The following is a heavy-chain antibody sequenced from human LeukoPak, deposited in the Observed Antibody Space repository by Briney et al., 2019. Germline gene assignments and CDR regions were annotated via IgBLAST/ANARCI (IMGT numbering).Heavy chain of an antibody. V-gene: IGHV1-2*06. CDR3: ARVGYYESSGYYEY. CDR2: INPNSGGT. J-gene: IGHJ4*02. CDR1: GYTLTYYY. Sequence: ASVKVSCKASGYTLTYYYMRWVRQAPGQGLEWMGRINPNSGGTNYAQKFQGRVTMTRDTSISTVYMELSRLRFDDTAVYYCARVGYYESSGYYEYWGQGTLVTVSS. D-gene: IGHD3-22*01.